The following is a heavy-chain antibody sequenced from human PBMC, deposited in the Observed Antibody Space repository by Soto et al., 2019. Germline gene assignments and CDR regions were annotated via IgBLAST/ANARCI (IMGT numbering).Heavy chain of an antibody. V-gene: IGHV3-23*01. CDR1: GFPFSNYA. Sequence: EVQLLESGGGLVQPGGSLRLSCVGSGFPFSNYAMTWVRQAPGKGLEWVSVISGSGNNTYQADAVKGRFTISRDNSKTPLYLQMSSLRAEDSAVYFCAKVTVPFLEWVARYYFDYWGQGTLVTVSS. D-gene: IGHD3-3*02. J-gene: IGHJ4*02. CDR2: ISGSGNNT. CDR3: AKVTVPFLEWVARYYFDY.